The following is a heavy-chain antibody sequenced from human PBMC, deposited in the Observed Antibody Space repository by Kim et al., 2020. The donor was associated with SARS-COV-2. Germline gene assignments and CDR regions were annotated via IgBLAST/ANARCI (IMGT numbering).Heavy chain of an antibody. CDR1: GFTFSSYA. J-gene: IGHJ4*02. Sequence: GGSLRLSCAASGFTFSSYAMSWVRQAPGKGLEWVSAISGSGGSTYYADSVKGRFTISRDNSKNTLYLQMNSLRAEDTAVYYCAKGGLQLWLSIVGATLFDYWGQGTLVTVSS. CDR3: AKGGLQLWLSIVGATLFDY. V-gene: IGHV3-23*01. D-gene: IGHD1-26*01. CDR2: ISGSGGST.